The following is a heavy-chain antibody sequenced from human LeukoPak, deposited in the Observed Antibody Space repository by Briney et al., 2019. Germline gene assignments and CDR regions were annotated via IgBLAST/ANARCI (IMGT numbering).Heavy chain of an antibody. CDR3: AKSSSWYYFDY. J-gene: IGHJ4*02. Sequence: PSETLSLTCTVSGGSISGSSCYWGWIRQPPGKGLEWIGGIYYSGSTYYNPSLKSRVTISVDTSRNQFSLNLSSVTAADTAIYYCAKSSSWYYFDYWGQGTLVTVSS. D-gene: IGHD6-13*01. CDR1: GGSISGSSCY. V-gene: IGHV4-39*01. CDR2: IYYSGST.